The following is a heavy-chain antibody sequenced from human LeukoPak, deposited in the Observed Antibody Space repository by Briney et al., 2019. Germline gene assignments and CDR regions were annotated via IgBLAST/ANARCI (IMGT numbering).Heavy chain of an antibody. CDR1: VGTFTIYA. Sequence: SVKPSFTASVGTFTIYAISWVRQAPGQGHEWMGVIIPIFGTANYAQKFQGRVTITTDKSTSTAYMELSSLRSEDTAVYYCARGDIWDYYMDVWGKGTTVTVSS. CDR3: ARGDIWDYYMDV. D-gene: IGHD3-9*01. J-gene: IGHJ6*03. V-gene: IGHV1-69*05. CDR2: IIPIFGTA.